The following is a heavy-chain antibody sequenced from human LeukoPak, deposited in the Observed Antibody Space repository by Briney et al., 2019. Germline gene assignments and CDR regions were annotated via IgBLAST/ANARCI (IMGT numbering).Heavy chain of an antibody. J-gene: IGHJ4*02. CDR1: GYTFTSYY. CDR2: IIPIFGTA. V-gene: IGHV1-69*13. D-gene: IGHD5-12*01. CDR3: ASPSLSVSNGYDSPFVY. Sequence: SVKVSCKASGYTFTSYYMHWVRQAPGQGLEWMGGIIPIFGTANYAPNFQGRVMIIADESTSTAYMELSSLRSEDTAVYYCASPSLSVSNGYDSPFVYWGQGTLVTVSS.